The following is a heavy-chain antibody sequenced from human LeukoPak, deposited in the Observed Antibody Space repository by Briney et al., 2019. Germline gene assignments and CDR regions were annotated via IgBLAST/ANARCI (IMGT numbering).Heavy chain of an antibody. D-gene: IGHD2-15*01. V-gene: IGHV4-61*02. J-gene: IGHJ5*02. CDR3: ARELLGPPDNWFDP. CDR2: IYTSGST. CDR1: GGSISSGSYY. Sequence: SETLSLTCTVSGGSISSGSYYWSWIRQPAGKGLEWIGRIYTSGSTNYNPSLKSRVTISVDTSKNQFSLKLSSVTAADTAVYYCARELLGPPDNWFDPWGQGTLVTVSS.